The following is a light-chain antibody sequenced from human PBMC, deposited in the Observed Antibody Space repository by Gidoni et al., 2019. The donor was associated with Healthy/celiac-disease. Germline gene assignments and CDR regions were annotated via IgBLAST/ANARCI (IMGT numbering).Light chain of an antibody. J-gene: IGKJ1*01. CDR1: QSISSW. CDR3: QQYNNYWT. Sequence: EIQMTQSPSTLSASVGDRVTITCRASQSISSWLAWYQQKPGKAPKLLIYKASSLESGVPSRFSGSGSGTEFTLTISSLQPDDFATFYCQQYNNYWTFXQXTKVEIK. CDR2: KAS. V-gene: IGKV1-5*03.